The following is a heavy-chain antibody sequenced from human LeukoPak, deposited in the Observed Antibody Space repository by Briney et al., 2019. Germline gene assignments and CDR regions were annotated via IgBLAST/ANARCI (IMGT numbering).Heavy chain of an antibody. CDR1: GYTFTGYY. J-gene: IGHJ4*02. CDR2: INPNSGGT. CDR3: ARGGSSRITMVRGVIPVDY. Sequence: ASVKVSCKASGYTFTGYYMHWVRQAPGQGLEWMGWINPNSGGTNYAQKFQGRVTMTRDTSISTAYMELSRLRSDDTAVYYCARGGSSRITMVRGVIPVDYWGQGTLVTVSS. D-gene: IGHD3-10*01. V-gene: IGHV1-2*02.